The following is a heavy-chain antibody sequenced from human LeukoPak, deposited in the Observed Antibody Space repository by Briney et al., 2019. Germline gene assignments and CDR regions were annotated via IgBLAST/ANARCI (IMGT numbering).Heavy chain of an antibody. J-gene: IGHJ4*02. CDR1: GGSTSSSSYY. CDR3: ARVRSGSYDY. V-gene: IGHV4-61*02. CDR2: IYTSGST. D-gene: IGHD1-26*01. Sequence: SETLSLTCTVSGGSTSSSSYYWSWIRQPAGKGLEWIGRIYTSGSTNYNPSLKSRVTMSVDTSKNQFSLKLSSVTAADTAVYYCARVRSGSYDYWGQGTLVTVSS.